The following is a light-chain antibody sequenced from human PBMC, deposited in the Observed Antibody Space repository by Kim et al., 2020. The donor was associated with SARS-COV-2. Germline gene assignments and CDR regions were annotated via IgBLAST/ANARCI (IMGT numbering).Light chain of an antibody. V-gene: IGKV4-1*01. Sequence: IVMTQSPDSLAVSLGERATINCKSSQSVLHSSNNKNYLAWYQHKPGQPPKVLIYWASTRESGVPARFSGSGSGTDFTLTISGLQAEDVAVYYCQHRGTFGQGTKVDIK. CDR3: QHRGT. CDR1: QSVLHSSNNKNY. J-gene: IGKJ1*01. CDR2: WAS.